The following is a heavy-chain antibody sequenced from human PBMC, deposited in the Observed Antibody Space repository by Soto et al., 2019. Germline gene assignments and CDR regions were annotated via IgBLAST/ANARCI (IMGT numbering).Heavy chain of an antibody. Sequence: QVQLQESGPGLVKPSETLSLTCTVSGGSISSYYWSWIRQPPGKGLEWIGYIYYSGSTNYNPSLKGRITISVDTSKNQFSLKLSSVTAADTAVYSCAREGTTVDSYYYYGMDVWGQGTTVTVSS. CDR2: IYYSGST. J-gene: IGHJ6*02. CDR1: GGSISSYY. CDR3: AREGTTVDSYYYYGMDV. D-gene: IGHD1-1*01. V-gene: IGHV4-59*01.